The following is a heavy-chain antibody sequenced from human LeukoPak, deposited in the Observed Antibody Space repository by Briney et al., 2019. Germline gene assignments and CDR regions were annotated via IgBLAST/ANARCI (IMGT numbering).Heavy chain of an antibody. D-gene: IGHD6-19*01. J-gene: IGHJ4*02. CDR1: GGAISSGGYY. Sequence: PSETLSLTCTVPGGAISSGGYYWSWIRQSQGKGLEWIGNIYFSGTTNYNPSLRSRITMSVDLPKNQFSLELSSVTAADTAVYYCARVKPSAVAGNIVAFDFWGQGTLVAVSS. CDR2: IYFSGTT. V-gene: IGHV4-31*03. CDR3: ARVKPSAVAGNIVAFDF.